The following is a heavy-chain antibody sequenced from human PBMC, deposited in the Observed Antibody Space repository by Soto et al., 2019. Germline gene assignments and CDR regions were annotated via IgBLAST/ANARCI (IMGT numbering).Heavy chain of an antibody. J-gene: IGHJ4*02. CDR1: RLTFDDYA. V-gene: IGHV3-9*01. D-gene: IGHD3-16*01. CDR2: ISWNSGTL. CDR3: AKEMGGMSSFGGLEH. Sequence: GGSLRLSCVASRLTFDDYAMRWVRQAPGKGLEWVSGISWNSGTLGYADSVKGRFSISRDNAKNSIYLQMNSLRVEDTALYYCAKEMGGMSSFGGLEHWGQGTLVTVSS.